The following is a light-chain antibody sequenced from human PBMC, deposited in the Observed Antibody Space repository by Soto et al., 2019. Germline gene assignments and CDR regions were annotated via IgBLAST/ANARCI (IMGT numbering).Light chain of an antibody. J-gene: IGLJ1*01. CDR2: EVT. CDR1: SSDVGRYNY. Sequence: QSVLTQPPSASGSPGQSVTISCTGTSSDVGRYNYVSWYQQHPGKAPKLMIYEVTKRPSGVPDRFSGSKSGNTASLTVSWLQTEDEADYYCSSYSGSNYFYVFGTGTKLTVL. V-gene: IGLV2-8*01. CDR3: SSYSGSNYFYV.